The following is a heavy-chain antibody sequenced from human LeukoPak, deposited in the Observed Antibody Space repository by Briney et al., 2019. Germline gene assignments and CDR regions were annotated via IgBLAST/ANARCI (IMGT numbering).Heavy chain of an antibody. D-gene: IGHD3-3*01. CDR1: GYTLTELS. CDR2: FDPEDGET. CDR3: ATEAPYYDFWSGPNDY. Sequence: ASVKVSCKVSGYTLTELSMHWVRQAPGKGLEWMGGFDPEDGETIYAQKFQGRVTMTEDTSTDTAYMELSSLRSEDTAVYYCATEAPYYDFWSGPNDYWGQGTLVTVSS. V-gene: IGHV1-24*01. J-gene: IGHJ4*02.